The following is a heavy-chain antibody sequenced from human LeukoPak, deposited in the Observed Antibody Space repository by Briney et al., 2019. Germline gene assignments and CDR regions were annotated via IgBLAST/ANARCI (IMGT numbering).Heavy chain of an antibody. CDR2: LSSSGSAF. CDR1: GFTFRGYE. J-gene: IGHJ4*02. Sequence: GGSLRLSCEHSGFTFRGYEMNWVRQAPGKGLEWIAYLSSSGSAFSYADSVKGRFTIARDNAKNSVYLEMNSLRADDTAVYYCARSARLMKGVVEVTALDDWGQGTLVTVSS. D-gene: IGHD3-3*01. CDR3: ARSARLMKGVVEVTALDD. V-gene: IGHV3-48*03.